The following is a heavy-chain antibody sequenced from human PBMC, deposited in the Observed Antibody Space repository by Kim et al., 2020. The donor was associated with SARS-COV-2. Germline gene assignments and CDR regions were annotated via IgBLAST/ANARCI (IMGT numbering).Heavy chain of an antibody. Sequence: GNNKYYQQCQGRVHITRDTYASTAYMELSSRGSEDTAVYYCARATGYGMDVWGQGTTVTVSS. V-gene: IGHV1-3*01. D-gene: IGHD4-17*01. J-gene: IGHJ6*02. CDR3: ARATGYGMDV. CDR2: GNN.